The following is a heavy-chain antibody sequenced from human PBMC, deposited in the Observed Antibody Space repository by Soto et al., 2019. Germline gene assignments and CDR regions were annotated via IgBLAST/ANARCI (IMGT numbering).Heavy chain of an antibody. CDR1: GGSINSANYY. J-gene: IGHJ5*02. Sequence: QVQLQESGPGLVKPSQTLSLTCTVSGGSINSANYYWNWIRQHPGKGMEWTGYVSYSGTTSYNPSLKSRVTITVDTSNNQFPLKLRSVTAADTAVYYCARLSRTATGGWFDPWGQGTLVTVSS. CDR2: VSYSGTT. CDR3: ARLSRTATGGWFDP. V-gene: IGHV4-31*03. D-gene: IGHD6-13*01.